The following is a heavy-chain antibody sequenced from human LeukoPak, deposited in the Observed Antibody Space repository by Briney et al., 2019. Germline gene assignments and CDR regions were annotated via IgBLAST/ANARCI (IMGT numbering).Heavy chain of an antibody. CDR1: AGSISSYY. D-gene: IGHD5-18*01. CDR3: ARDTSGYSYGSYFDY. V-gene: IGHV4-4*07. CDR2: IYTSGST. J-gene: IGHJ4*02. Sequence: SETLSLTCTVSAGSISSYYWSWIRQPAGKGLEWIGRIYTSGSTNYNPSLKSRVTMSVDTSKNQFSLKLSSVTAADTAVYYCARDTSGYSYGSYFDYWGQGTLVTVSS.